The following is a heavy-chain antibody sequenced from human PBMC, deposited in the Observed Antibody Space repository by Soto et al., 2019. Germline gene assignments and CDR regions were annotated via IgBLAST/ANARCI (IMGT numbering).Heavy chain of an antibody. V-gene: IGHV1-69*06. CDR3: ARDLGQQLVPRWFDP. D-gene: IGHD6-13*01. CDR2: IIPIFGTA. J-gene: IGHJ5*02. CDR1: GGTFSSYA. Sequence: GASVKVSCKASGGTFSSYAISWVRQAPGQGLEWMGGIIPIFGTANYAQKFQGRVTITADKSTSTAYMELSSLRSEDTAVYYCARDLGQQLVPRWFDPWGQGTLVTVSS.